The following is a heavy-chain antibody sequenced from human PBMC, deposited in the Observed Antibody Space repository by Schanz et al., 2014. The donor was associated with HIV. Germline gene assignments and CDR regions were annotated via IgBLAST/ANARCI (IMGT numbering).Heavy chain of an antibody. V-gene: IGHV3-33*08. CDR3: ARWGGSSWYWFDS. CDR1: GFTFSAYV. J-gene: IGHJ5*01. D-gene: IGHD6-13*01. Sequence: QVQLVESGGGVVQPGGSLRLSCVASGFTFSAYVMHWVRQAPGKGLEWVAVIWYDGRNKYYADSVKGRFTISRDNVKNSLFLQMNNLRDEDTAVYYCARWGGSSWYWFDSWGQGTLVTVSS. CDR2: IWYDGRNK.